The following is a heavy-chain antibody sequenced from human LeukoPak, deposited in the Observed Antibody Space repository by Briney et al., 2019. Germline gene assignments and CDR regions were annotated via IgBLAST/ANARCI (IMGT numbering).Heavy chain of an antibody. CDR2: ISYDGSNK. Sequence: PGGSLRLSCAASGFTFSSYGMHWVRQAPGKGLEWVAVISYDGSNKYYADSVKGRFTISRDNSKNTLYLQMNSLRAEDTAVYYCARYLAVAGTRDKTFDYWGQGTLVTVSS. V-gene: IGHV3-30*03. CDR3: ARYLAVAGTRDKTFDY. D-gene: IGHD6-19*01. CDR1: GFTFSSYG. J-gene: IGHJ4*02.